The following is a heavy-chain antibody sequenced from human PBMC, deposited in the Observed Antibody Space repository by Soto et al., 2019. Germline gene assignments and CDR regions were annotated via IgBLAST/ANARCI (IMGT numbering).Heavy chain of an antibody. CDR2: IIPIFGTT. CDR3: ARKAGFVVSRGSWFDP. Sequence: QVQLVQSGAEVKKPGSSVKVSCKASGGTFSSYAISWVRQAPGQGLEWMGGIIPIFGTTNYAQKFQGRVTITADESTSTAYMGLSSLRSEDTAVYYCARKAGFVVSRGSWFDPWGQGTLVTVSS. V-gene: IGHV1-69*12. CDR1: GGTFSSYA. J-gene: IGHJ5*02. D-gene: IGHD2-21*01.